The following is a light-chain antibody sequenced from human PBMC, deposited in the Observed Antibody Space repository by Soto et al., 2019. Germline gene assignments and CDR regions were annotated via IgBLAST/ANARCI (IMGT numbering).Light chain of an antibody. CDR2: AAS. J-gene: IGKJ2*01. V-gene: IGKV1-6*01. Sequence: AIQMTQSPSFLSASVGDRVTITCRASQGIRNDLGWYQQKPGKAPKLLIYAASSLQSGVPSRFSGSGSGTDFTLTISSQQPEDFATYYCLQDYTYPYTFGQGTMVEI. CDR3: LQDYTYPYT. CDR1: QGIRND.